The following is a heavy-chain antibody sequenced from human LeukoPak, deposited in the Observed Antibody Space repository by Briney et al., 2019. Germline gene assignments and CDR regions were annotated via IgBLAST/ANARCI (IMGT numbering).Heavy chain of an antibody. V-gene: IGHV3-23*01. CDR1: GFTFSSYA. D-gene: IGHD1-26*01. Sequence: GGSLRLSCAASGFTFSSYAMSWVRQAPGKGLEWVSAISGSGGSTYYADSVRGRFTISRDNSKNTLYLQMNSPRAEDTAVYYCAKGSPHSGSPGFDYWGQGTLVTVSS. J-gene: IGHJ4*02. CDR2: ISGSGGST. CDR3: AKGSPHSGSPGFDY.